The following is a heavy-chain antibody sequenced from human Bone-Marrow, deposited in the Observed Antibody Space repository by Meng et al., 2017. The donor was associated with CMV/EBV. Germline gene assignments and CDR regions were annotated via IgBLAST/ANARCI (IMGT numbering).Heavy chain of an antibody. Sequence: GGSLRLSCTTSGFTFSSYVMSWVRQAPGEGLEWLSAISGRGDVTYYADPVRGRFTISRDNSKDTLYLQINSLRAEDTAVYYCARGGNSAAKNPLLSYYFDYCGQGTLVTVSS. CDR1: GFTFSSYV. CDR2: ISGRGDVT. D-gene: IGHD2/OR15-2a*01. CDR3: ARGGNSAAKNPLLSYYFDY. V-gene: IGHV3-23*01. J-gene: IGHJ4*02.